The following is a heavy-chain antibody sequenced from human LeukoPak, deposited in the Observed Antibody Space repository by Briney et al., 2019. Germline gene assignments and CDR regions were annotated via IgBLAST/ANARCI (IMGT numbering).Heavy chain of an antibody. D-gene: IGHD6-19*01. CDR2: INTDGTVT. V-gene: IGHV3-74*01. CDR1: GFTFSKYW. CDR3: ATKQWLAPPPDS. J-gene: IGHJ4*02. Sequence: GGSLRLSCAASGFTFSKYWMLWFRQAPGKGLESVSRINTDGTVTTYADSVKGRFTVSRDNADNTMFLQMNSVRDEGTAVYYCATKQWLAPPPDSWGQGTPVTVSS.